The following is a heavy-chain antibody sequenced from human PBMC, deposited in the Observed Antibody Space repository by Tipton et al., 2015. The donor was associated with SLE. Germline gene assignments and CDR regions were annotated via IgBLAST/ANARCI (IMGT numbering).Heavy chain of an antibody. CDR2: IYYSGST. CDR1: GGSISSHY. V-gene: IGHV4-59*11. D-gene: IGHD4-17*01. J-gene: IGHJ4*02. Sequence: TLSLTCTVSGGSISSHYWSWIRQPPGKGLEWIGYIYYSGSTNYNPSLKSRVTISVDTSKNQFSPKLSSVTAADTAVYYCARRRTVKPFDYWGQGTLVTVSS. CDR3: ARRRTVKPFDY.